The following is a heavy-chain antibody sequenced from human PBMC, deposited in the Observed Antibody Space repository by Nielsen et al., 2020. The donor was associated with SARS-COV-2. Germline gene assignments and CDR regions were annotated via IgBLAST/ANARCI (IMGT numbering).Heavy chain of an antibody. D-gene: IGHD3-10*01. V-gene: IGHV1-2*06. CDR2: INPNSGGT. CDR1: GYTFTGYY. Sequence: ASVKVSCKASGYTFTGYYMHWVRQAPGQGLEWMGRINPNSGGTNYAQKFQGRVTMTRDTSISTAYMELSRLRSDDTAVYYCARDKGYYYGSGSYYTDYWGQGTLVTVSS. CDR3: ARDKGYYYGSGSYYTDY. J-gene: IGHJ4*02.